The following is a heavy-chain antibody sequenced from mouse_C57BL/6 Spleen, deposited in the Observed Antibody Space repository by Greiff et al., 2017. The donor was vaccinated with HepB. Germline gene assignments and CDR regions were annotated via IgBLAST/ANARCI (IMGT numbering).Heavy chain of an antibody. D-gene: IGHD1-1*01. CDR1: GFTFSDYY. CDR3: ARHITTPNYYAMDY. Sequence: EVKLVESGGGLVQPGGSLKLSCAASGFTFSDYYMYWVRQTPEKRLEWVAYISNGGGSTYYPDTVKGRFTISRDNAKNTLYLQMSRLKSEDTAMYYCARHITTPNYYAMDYWGQGTSVTVSS. J-gene: IGHJ4*01. V-gene: IGHV5-12*01. CDR2: ISNGGGST.